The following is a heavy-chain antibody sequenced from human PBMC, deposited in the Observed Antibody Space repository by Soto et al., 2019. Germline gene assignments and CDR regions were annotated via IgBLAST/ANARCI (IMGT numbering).Heavy chain of an antibody. CDR2: MNDGGERT. CDR1: GFSFSNYA. Sequence: PGGSLRLSCAASGFSFSNYAMGWVRQAPGKGLEWLSVMNDGGERTYYVDSMQGRFTISRDNSKNTLYLQMNSLRAEDTAVYYYAKELTVTQTYYYYGMDVWGQGTTVTV. V-gene: IGHV3-23*01. CDR3: AKELTVTQTYYYYGMDV. D-gene: IGHD4-17*01. J-gene: IGHJ6*02.